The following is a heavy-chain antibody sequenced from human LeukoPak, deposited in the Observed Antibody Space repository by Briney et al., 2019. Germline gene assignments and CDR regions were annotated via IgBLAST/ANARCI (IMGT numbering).Heavy chain of an antibody. D-gene: IGHD3-22*01. CDR3: ARESGYYYDTSGYTFDY. V-gene: IGHV4-4*07. Sequence: SETLSLTCTVSGGSSNNYYWSWIRQSAGEGLEWIGRIYTSGSTNYNPSLKSRVSMSVDTSKNQFSLRLRSVTAADTAVYYCARESGYYYDTSGYTFDYWGQGILVTVSP. J-gene: IGHJ4*02. CDR2: IYTSGST. CDR1: GGSSNNYY.